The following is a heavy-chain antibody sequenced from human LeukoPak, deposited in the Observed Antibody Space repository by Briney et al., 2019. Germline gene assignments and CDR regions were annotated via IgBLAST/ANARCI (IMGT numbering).Heavy chain of an antibody. Sequence: SGTLSLTCAVYGGSFSGYYWSWIRQPPGKGLEWIGEIIHVTSTNYNPSLKSRVSISVDTSKNQFSLKLSSVTAADTAVYYCARELAGRSGAPREAFDIWGQGTMVPVSS. J-gene: IGHJ3*02. CDR3: ARELAGRSGAPREAFDI. V-gene: IGHV4-34*12. CDR2: IIHVTST. CDR1: GGSFSGYY. D-gene: IGHD3-10*01.